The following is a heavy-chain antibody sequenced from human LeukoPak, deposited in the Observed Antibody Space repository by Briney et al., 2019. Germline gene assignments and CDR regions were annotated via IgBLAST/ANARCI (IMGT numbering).Heavy chain of an antibody. Sequence: GASVKVSCKASGYTFTSYYMHWVRQAPGQGLEWMGIINPSGGSISYAQKFQGRVTMTRDTSTSTVYMELSSLRSEDTDVYYCARQGGYCGGDCYSVWFDPWGQGTLVTVSS. CDR1: GYTFTSYY. CDR2: INPSGGSI. CDR3: ARQGGYCGGDCYSVWFDP. D-gene: IGHD2-21*02. V-gene: IGHV1-46*01. J-gene: IGHJ5*02.